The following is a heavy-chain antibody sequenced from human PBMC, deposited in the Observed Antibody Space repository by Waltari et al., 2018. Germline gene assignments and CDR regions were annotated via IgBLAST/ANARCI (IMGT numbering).Heavy chain of an antibody. Sequence: QVQLVESGGGVVQPGGSLRLSCAASGFTFSSYGMHWVRQAPGKGLEGVAFIRYDGSNKYYADSVKGRFTISRDNSKNTLYLQMNSLRAEDTAVYYCAKNMGGLHCSGGSCYPDDAFDIWGQGTMVTVSS. D-gene: IGHD2-15*01. J-gene: IGHJ3*02. CDR1: GFTFSSYG. V-gene: IGHV3-30*02. CDR2: IRYDGSNK. CDR3: AKNMGGLHCSGGSCYPDDAFDI.